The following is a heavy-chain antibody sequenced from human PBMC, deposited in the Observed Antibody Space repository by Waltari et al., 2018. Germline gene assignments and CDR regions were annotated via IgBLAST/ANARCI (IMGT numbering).Heavy chain of an antibody. CDR3: ARVRLEYSSGWKGIFDY. J-gene: IGHJ4*02. CDR1: GGSISSYY. V-gene: IGHV4-59*01. CDR2: IYYSGST. Sequence: QVQLQESGPGLVKPSETLSLTCTVPGGSISSYYWSWIRQPPGKGLEWIGYIYYSGSTNYNPSLKSRVTISVDTSKNQFSLKLSSVTAADTAVYYCARVRLEYSSGWKGIFDYWGQGTLVTVSS. D-gene: IGHD6-19*01.